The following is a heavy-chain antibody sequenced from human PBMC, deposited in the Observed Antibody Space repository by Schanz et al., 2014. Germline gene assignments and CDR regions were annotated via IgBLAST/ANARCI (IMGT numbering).Heavy chain of an antibody. CDR1: GFTFSNTW. Sequence: EVQLVESGGGLVKPGGSLRLSCAASGFTFSNTWMSWVRQAPGGGLVWVAVIYSGGSTFYTDSVKGRFTISRDNSKNTLYLQMNSLIAEDTAVYYCAKCIGWYGRCAFDIWGQGTMVTVSS. CDR3: AKCIGWYGRCAFDI. CDR2: IYSGGST. J-gene: IGHJ3*02. V-gene: IGHV3-66*01. D-gene: IGHD6-19*01.